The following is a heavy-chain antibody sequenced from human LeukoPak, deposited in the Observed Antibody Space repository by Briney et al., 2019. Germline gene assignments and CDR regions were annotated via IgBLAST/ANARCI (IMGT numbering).Heavy chain of an antibody. CDR2: MSWNSGSI. J-gene: IGHJ4*02. Sequence: GGPLRLSCAASGFTFDDYAMHWVGQAPGKGLEWVSGMSWNSGSIGYADSVKGRFTIARDNAKNSLYLQMNSLRAEDTALYYCAKDIAARGVLDYWGRGTLVTVSS. D-gene: IGHD2-8*02. CDR3: AKDIAARGVLDY. V-gene: IGHV3-9*01. CDR1: GFTFDDYA.